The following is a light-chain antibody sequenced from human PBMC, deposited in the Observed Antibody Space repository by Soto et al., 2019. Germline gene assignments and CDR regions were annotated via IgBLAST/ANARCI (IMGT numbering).Light chain of an antibody. J-gene: IGKJ4*01. Sequence: DIVMTQSPDSLAVSLGERATINCKSSQSVLHSSNNKNYLAWYQQKPGQHPKLLIYWASTRESGVPDRFSSSGSGADFTLTISSLQAEDVAVYSCQQYYTSPLTFGGGTKVEIK. CDR3: QQYYTSPLT. CDR1: QSVLHSSNNKNY. CDR2: WAS. V-gene: IGKV4-1*01.